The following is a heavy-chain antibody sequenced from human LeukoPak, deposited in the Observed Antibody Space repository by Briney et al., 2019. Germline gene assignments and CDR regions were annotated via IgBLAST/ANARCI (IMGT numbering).Heavy chain of an antibody. D-gene: IGHD3-16*01. CDR1: GGSISSYY. V-gene: IGHV4-59*01. Sequence: PSETLSLTCTVSGGSISSYYWSWIRQPPGKGLEWIGYIYYSGSTNYNPSLKSRVTISVDTSKNQFSLKLSSVTAADTAAYYCARFGWVAAGWYFDLWGRGTLVTVSS. CDR3: ARFGWVAAGWYFDL. J-gene: IGHJ2*01. CDR2: IYYSGST.